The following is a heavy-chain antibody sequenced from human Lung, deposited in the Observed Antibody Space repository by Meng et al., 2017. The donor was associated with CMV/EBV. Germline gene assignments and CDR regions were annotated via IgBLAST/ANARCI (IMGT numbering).Heavy chain of an antibody. J-gene: IGHJ5*02. Sequence: KVSCKAYGYSFTGSSIHWVRQTPEKGLQWMGRISPNTGDTIYEENFQGRVTMTRDTSINTAYMELSSLTSDDTAVYYCGRGQQTFDPWGQGTLVTVSS. CDR2: ISPNTGDT. CDR3: GRGQQTFDP. V-gene: IGHV1-2*06. CDR1: GYSFTGSS. D-gene: IGHD1-1*01.